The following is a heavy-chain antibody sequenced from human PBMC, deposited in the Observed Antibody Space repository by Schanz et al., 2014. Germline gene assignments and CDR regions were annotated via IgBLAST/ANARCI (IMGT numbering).Heavy chain of an antibody. V-gene: IGHV1-69*08. Sequence: QILLVQPGPEVKKPGASVTVSCKASGGTFSSDTFSWVRQAPGQGLEWMGRIVPIAGITNYAQRFQGRVTITADKSSDTAYMELSSLRSEDTAVYYCAREVGLYDRGWFDPWGQGTLVTVSS. J-gene: IGHJ5*02. D-gene: IGHD3-22*01. CDR3: AREVGLYDRGWFDP. CDR2: IVPIAGIT. CDR1: GGTFSSDT.